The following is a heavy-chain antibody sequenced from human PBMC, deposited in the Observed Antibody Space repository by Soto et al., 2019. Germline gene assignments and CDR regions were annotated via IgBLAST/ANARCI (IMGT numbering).Heavy chain of an antibody. CDR1: GGSISSSSW. V-gene: IGHV4-4*02. Sequence: SETVSLTWAVSGGSISSSSWWRWVRQPPWKGLEWIGEIYHSGSTNYNPSLKSRVTISVDKSQNQFSLKMSSVTAADTAVYYCPRRPSADTAMVTSWFEPWGQGTMVTVSS. CDR3: PRRPSADTAMVTSWFEP. J-gene: IGHJ5*02. CDR2: IYHSGST. D-gene: IGHD5-18*01.